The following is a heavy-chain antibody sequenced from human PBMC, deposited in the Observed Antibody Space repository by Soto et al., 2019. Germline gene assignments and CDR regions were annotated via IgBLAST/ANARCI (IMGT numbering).Heavy chain of an antibody. V-gene: IGHV3-33*01. J-gene: IGHJ4*02. CDR2: IWYDGRND. CDR1: GFTFSSYD. CDR3: ASDRDGYNRTFAY. Sequence: QVQLVESGGGVVQPGGSLRLSCAASGFTFSSYDLHWVRQAPGRGLEWVAIIWYDGRNDHYADSVKGRFTISRDNSKNNRYQQVNSLSADDTAVYYCASDRDGYNRTFAYWGQGTLVTVSS. D-gene: IGHD1-1*01.